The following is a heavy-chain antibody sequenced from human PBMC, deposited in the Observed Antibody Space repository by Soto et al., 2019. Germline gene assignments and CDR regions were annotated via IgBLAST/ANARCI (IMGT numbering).Heavy chain of an antibody. CDR3: ARPRYCSGGSCYVDLDY. D-gene: IGHD2-15*01. Sequence: APVKVSCNASGYTFTCYYMHWVRQAPGQGLEWMGIINPSGGSTSYAQTFQGRVTMTRDTSTSTIYMELSRLRSEDTAVYYCARPRYCSGGSCYVDLDYWGQGTLVTVSS. CDR2: INPSGGST. J-gene: IGHJ4*02. CDR1: GYTFTCYY. V-gene: IGHV1-46*03.